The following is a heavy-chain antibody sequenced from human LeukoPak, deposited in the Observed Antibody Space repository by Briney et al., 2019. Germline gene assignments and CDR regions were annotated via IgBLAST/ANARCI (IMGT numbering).Heavy chain of an antibody. CDR2: IYSGGST. V-gene: IGHV3-53*01. J-gene: IGHJ4*02. CDR3: ARATFPSDYFDY. CDR1: GFTVSSNY. Sequence: GGSLRLSCAASGFTVSSNYMSWVRQAPGKGLEWVSVIYSGGSTYYADSVKGRFTISRDNSKNTLYLQMNSLRAEDTAVYYCARATFPSDYFDYWGQGTLVTVSS. D-gene: IGHD2-21*01.